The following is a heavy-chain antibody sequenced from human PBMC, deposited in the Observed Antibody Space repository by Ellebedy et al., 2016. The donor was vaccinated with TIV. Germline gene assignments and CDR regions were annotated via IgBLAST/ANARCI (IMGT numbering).Heavy chain of an antibody. Sequence: GESLKISXAATGFTFSSYAMSWVRQAPGKRLEWVSAISGSGGSTYYADSVKGRFTISRDNSKNTLYLQMNSLRAEDTAVYYCAKALYGVARDAFDIWGQGTMVTVSS. CDR2: ISGSGGST. CDR1: GFTFSSYA. V-gene: IGHV3-23*01. J-gene: IGHJ3*02. CDR3: AKALYGVARDAFDI. D-gene: IGHD4-17*01.